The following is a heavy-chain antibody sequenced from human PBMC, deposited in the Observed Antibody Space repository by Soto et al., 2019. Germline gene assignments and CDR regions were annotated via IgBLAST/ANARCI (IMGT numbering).Heavy chain of an antibody. CDR1: GFIFNNYA. Sequence: QVQLVQSGAEVKKPGASVKVSCKAFGFIFNNYAISWVRQAPGQGLEWMGWISANSGNTNYAQKLQGRVTMTTDTSPSTAYMALRSLRPDDTAVYYCATAGNYDGSGRDFWGQGTLVTVSS. J-gene: IGHJ4*02. CDR2: ISANSGNT. CDR3: ATAGNYDGSGRDF. D-gene: IGHD3-22*01. V-gene: IGHV1-18*04.